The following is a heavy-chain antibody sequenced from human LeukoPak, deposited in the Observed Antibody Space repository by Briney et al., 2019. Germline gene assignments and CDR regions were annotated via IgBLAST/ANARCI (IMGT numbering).Heavy chain of an antibody. J-gene: IGHJ4*02. CDR1: GGSFSGYY. CDR2: INHSGST. D-gene: IGHD6-6*01. V-gene: IGHV4-34*01. CDR3: ARVLGIAARRSGRSTR. Sequence: SETLSLTCAVYGGSFSGYYWSWIRQPPGKGLEWIGEINHSGSTNYNPSLKSRVTISVDTSKNQFSLKLSSVTAADTAVYYCARVLGIAARRSGRSTRWDQGTLVTVSS.